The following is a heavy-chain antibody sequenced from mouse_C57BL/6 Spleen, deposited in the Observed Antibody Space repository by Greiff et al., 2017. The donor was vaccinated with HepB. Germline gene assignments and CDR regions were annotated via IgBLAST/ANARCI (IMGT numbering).Heavy chain of an antibody. CDR2: FYPGSGSI. D-gene: IGHD1-1*01. J-gene: IGHJ2*01. V-gene: IGHV1-62-2*01. CDR3: ARHEEEGDYYSYFDY. Sequence: VQLQESGAELVKPGASVKLSCKASGYTFTEYTIHWVKQRSGQGLEWIGWFYPGSGSIKYNEKFKDKATLTADKSSSTVYMELSSLTSEDSAVYFCARHEEEGDYYSYFDYWGQGPTLTVSS. CDR1: GYTFTEYT.